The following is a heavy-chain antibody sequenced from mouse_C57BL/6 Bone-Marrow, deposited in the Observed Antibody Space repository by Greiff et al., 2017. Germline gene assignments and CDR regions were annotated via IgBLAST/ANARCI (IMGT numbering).Heavy chain of an antibody. CDR2: INPGSGGT. D-gene: IGHD1-1*01. V-gene: IGHV1-54*01. CDR1: GSAFTNYL. Sequence: VQRVESGAELVRPGTSVMVSCKASGSAFTNYLLEWVKLRPGQGLEWIGVINPGSGGTNYNEKFKGKATLTADKSSSTAYMQLSSLTSEDSAVYFCARDIFPITTRPDYWGQGTTLTVSS. J-gene: IGHJ2*01. CDR3: ARDIFPITTRPDY.